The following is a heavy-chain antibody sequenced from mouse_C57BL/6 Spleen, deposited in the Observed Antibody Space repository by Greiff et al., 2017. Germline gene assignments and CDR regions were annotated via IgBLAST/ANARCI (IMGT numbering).Heavy chain of an antibody. V-gene: IGHV1-15*01. D-gene: IGHD2-1*01. J-gene: IGHJ3*01. CDR1: GYTFTDYE. CDR2: IDPETGGT. CDR3: TRWAYGNFLFAY. Sequence: QVQLQQSGAELVRPGASVTLSCKASGYTFTDYEMHWVKQTPVHGLEWIGAIDPETGGTAYNQKFKGKAILTADKSSSTAYMELRSLTSEDSAVYYCTRWAYGNFLFAYWGQGTLVTVSA.